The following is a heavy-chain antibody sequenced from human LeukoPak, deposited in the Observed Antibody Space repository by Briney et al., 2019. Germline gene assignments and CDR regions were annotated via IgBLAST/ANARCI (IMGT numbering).Heavy chain of an antibody. Sequence: PGGSLRLSCAASGFTFGSHSMNWVRQAPGKGLEWVSSISSSSSYIYYADSVKGRFTISRDNAKNSLYLQMNSLRAEDTAVYYCARDTRGCSGGSCYYYYGMDVWGQGTTVTVSS. D-gene: IGHD2-15*01. CDR1: GFTFGSHS. CDR3: ARDTRGCSGGSCYYYYGMDV. V-gene: IGHV3-21*01. J-gene: IGHJ6*02. CDR2: ISSSSSYI.